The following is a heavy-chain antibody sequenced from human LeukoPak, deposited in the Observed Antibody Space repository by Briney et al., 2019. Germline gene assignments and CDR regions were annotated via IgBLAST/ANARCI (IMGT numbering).Heavy chain of an antibody. D-gene: IGHD6-19*01. CDR1: GFTFSSYS. CDR3: ANFERTVAGPYNWFDP. V-gene: IGHV3-23*01. J-gene: IGHJ5*02. CDR2: ISASGGNT. Sequence: GGSLRLSCAASGFTFSSYSMNWVRQAPGKGLEWVSGISASGGNTYYADSVKGRFTISRDNSRNTLYVQMSSLRAKDTAVYYCANFERTVAGPYNWFDPWGQGTLVTVSS.